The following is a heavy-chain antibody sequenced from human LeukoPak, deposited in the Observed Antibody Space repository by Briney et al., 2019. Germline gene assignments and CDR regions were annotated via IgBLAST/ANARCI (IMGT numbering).Heavy chain of an antibody. CDR2: ISSNGDAT. CDR3: VRVGNYREFDY. V-gene: IGHV3-64*01. D-gene: IGHD1-7*01. J-gene: IGHJ4*02. CDR1: GFTFSNYA. Sequence: GGSLRLSCAASGFTFSNYALHWVRQAPGKGLEYVSAISSNGDATFYANSVKGRFTISRDNSKNTLYLQMGSLRSEDMAVYYCVRVGNYREFDYWGQGTLVTVSS.